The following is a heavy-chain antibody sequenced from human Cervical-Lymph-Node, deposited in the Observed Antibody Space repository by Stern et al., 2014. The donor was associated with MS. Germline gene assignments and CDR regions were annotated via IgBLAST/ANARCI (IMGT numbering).Heavy chain of an antibody. J-gene: IGHJ6*02. V-gene: IGHV4-31*03. Sequence: QVQLVESGPGLVKPSQTLSLTCTVSGGSISSGGDYWSWIRQHPGKGLEWIGYIYYSGNTYYNPSLKSRVIISLDTSKNHFSLRLSSVTAADTAVYYCARDRDNSGPHYYGMDVWGQGTTVTVSS. CDR1: GGSISSGGDY. CDR2: IYYSGNT. D-gene: IGHD3-22*01. CDR3: ARDRDNSGPHYYGMDV.